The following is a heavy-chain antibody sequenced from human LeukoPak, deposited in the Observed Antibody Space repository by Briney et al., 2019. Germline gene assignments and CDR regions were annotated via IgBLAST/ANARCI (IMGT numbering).Heavy chain of an antibody. Sequence: PSETLSLTCSVSGGSISYYYWSWIRQFPGKGLGWIGYISDGESPDYNPSLQSRVTIYVDSSKNQFFLNLTSVTAADTAVYYCAQDRFSFVHWGQGTLVTVSS. CDR2: ISDGESP. J-gene: IGHJ1*01. D-gene: IGHD2-2*01. V-gene: IGHV4-59*01. CDR1: GGSISYYY. CDR3: AQDRFSFVH.